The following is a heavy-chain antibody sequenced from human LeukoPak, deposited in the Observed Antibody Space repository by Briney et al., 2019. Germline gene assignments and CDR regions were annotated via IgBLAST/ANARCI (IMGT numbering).Heavy chain of an antibody. CDR3: LGVPH. Sequence: PGGSLRLSCAASGFTFSSYSMNWVRQAPGKGLEWVSYISSSGDTIYYGDSVKGRFTVSRDNAKNSLYLQMNSLRDEDTAVYYCLGVPHWGQGTLVTVSS. CDR2: ISSSGDTI. D-gene: IGHD6-6*01. CDR1: GFTFSSYS. V-gene: IGHV3-48*02. J-gene: IGHJ4*02.